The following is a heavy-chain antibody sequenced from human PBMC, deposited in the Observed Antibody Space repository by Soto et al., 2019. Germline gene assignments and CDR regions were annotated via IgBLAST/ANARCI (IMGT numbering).Heavy chain of an antibody. Sequence: SETLSLTCTVSGGSISSGGYYWSWIRQHPGKGLEWIGYIYYSGSTYYNPSLKSRVTISVDTSKNQFSLKLSSVTAADTAVYYCTCQLLGRFDYWGQGTLVTVSP. V-gene: IGHV4-31*03. CDR3: TCQLLGRFDY. D-gene: IGHD1-26*01. CDR1: GGSISSGGYY. J-gene: IGHJ4*02. CDR2: IYYSGST.